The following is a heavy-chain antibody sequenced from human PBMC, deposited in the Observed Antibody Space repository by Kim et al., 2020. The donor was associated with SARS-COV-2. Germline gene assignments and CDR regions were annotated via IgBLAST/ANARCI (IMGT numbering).Heavy chain of an antibody. J-gene: IGHJ5*02. CDR3: ARDVTTVTRYNWFDP. V-gene: IGHV7-4-1*02. D-gene: IGHD4-17*01. Sequence: ASVKVSCKPSGYTFTSYAMNWVRQAPGQGLQWMGWINTNTGNPTYARGFTGRFVFSLDTSVSTAYLQISSLKAEDTAVYYCARDVTTVTRYNWFDPWGQGTLLTVSS. CDR2: INTNTGNP. CDR1: GYTFTSYA.